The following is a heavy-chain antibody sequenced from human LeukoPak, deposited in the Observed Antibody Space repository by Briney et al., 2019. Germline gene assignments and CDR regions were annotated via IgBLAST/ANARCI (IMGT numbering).Heavy chain of an antibody. D-gene: IGHD3-9*01. J-gene: IGHJ4*02. Sequence: SETLSLTCTVSGGSISSSSYYWGWIRQPPGKGLEWIGSIYYSGSTYYNPSLKSRVTISVDTSKNQFSLKLSSVTAADAAVYYCAGLGAKGGYDILTGYFQIFDYWGQGTLVTVSS. CDR1: GGSISSSSYY. V-gene: IGHV4-39*01. CDR2: IYYSGST. CDR3: AGLGAKGGYDILTGYFQIFDY.